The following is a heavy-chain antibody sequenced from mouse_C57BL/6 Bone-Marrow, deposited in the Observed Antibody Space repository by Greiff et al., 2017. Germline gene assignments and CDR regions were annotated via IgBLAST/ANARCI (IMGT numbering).Heavy chain of an antibody. CDR2: IYPGGGYT. CDR3: ARSYYYGWGFAY. V-gene: IGHV1-63*01. Sequence: ESGAELVRPGTSVKMSCKASGYTFTNYWIGWAKQRPGHGLEWIGDIYPGGGYTNYNEKFKGKATLTADKSSSTAYMQFSSLTSEDSAIYYCARSYYYGWGFAYWGQGTLVTVSA. CDR1: GYTFTNYW. J-gene: IGHJ3*01. D-gene: IGHD1-2*01.